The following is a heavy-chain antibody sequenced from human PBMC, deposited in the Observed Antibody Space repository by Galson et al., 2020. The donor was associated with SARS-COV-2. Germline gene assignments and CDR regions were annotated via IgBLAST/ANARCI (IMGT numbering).Heavy chain of an antibody. V-gene: IGHV3-30*04. CDR3: ARDNTRITMVRGVIRRNPVFDY. Sequence: GGSLRLSCAASGFTFSSYAMHWVRQAPGKGLEWVAVISYDGSNKYYADSVKGRFTISRDNSKNTLYLQMNSLRAEDTAVYYCARDNTRITMVRGVIRRNPVFDYWGQGTLVTVSS. J-gene: IGHJ4*02. CDR2: ISYDGSNK. D-gene: IGHD3-10*01. CDR1: GFTFSSYA.